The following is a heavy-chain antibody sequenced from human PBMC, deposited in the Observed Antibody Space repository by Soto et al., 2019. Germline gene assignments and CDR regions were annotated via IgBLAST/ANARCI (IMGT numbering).Heavy chain of an antibody. V-gene: IGHV3-30-3*01. J-gene: IGHJ4*02. CDR2: ISYDGSNK. Sequence: LRLSCAASGFTFSSYAMHWVRQAPGKGLEWVAVISYDGSNKYYADSVKGRFTISRDNSKNTLYLQMNSLRAEDTAVYYCAREGMIVNFDYWGQGTLVTVS. D-gene: IGHD3-22*01. CDR1: GFTFSSYA. CDR3: AREGMIVNFDY.